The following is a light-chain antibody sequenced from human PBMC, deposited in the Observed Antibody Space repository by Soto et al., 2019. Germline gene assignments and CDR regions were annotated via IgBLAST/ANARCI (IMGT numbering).Light chain of an antibody. CDR2: LEGSGSY. CDR3: ETWGSNTHV. CDR1: SGHSSYI. Sequence: QSVLTQSSSASASLGSSVKLTCTLSSGHSSYIIAWHQQQPGKAPRYLMKLEGSGSYNKGSGVPDRFSGSSSGADRYLTISNLQSEDEADYYCETWGSNTHVFGGGTKVTVL. J-gene: IGLJ2*01. V-gene: IGLV4-60*03.